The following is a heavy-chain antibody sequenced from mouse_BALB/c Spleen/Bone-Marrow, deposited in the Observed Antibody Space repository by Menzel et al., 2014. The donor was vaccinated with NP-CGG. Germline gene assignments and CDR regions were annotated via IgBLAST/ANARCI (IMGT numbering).Heavy chain of an antibody. V-gene: IGHV1-61*01. Sequence: QVQLQQSGAELVRPGTPVKLSCKASGCTFTSYWMNWVKQRPGRGLEWIGRIDPSDSETHYNQKFKDKATPTVDKSSSTAYIQLSSLTSEDSAVYYCARWGAYFDYWGQGATLTVSS. CDR2: IDPSDSET. J-gene: IGHJ2*01. CDR3: ARWGAYFDY. CDR1: GCTFTSYW.